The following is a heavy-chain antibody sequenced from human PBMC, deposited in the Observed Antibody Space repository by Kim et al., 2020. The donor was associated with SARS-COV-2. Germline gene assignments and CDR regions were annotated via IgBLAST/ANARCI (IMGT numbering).Heavy chain of an antibody. J-gene: IGHJ4*02. Sequence: NNDGTNTYYAGYVRGRFTISRDNSKNMVYLQMNSLGAEDTALYYCTTAFEYWGQGTLVTVSS. V-gene: IGHV3-74*01. CDR2: NNDGTNT. CDR3: TTAFEY.